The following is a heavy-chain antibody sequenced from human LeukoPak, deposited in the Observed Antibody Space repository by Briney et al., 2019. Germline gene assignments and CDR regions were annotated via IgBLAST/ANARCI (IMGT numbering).Heavy chain of an antibody. CDR2: ISSSGSTI. D-gene: IGHD2-15*01. CDR3: ARDEFDIAYDY. Sequence: PGGSLRLSCAASGFTFSDYYMSWIRQAPGKGLEWVSYISSSGSTIYYADSGKGRFTISRDHAKNSLYLQMNSLRAEDTAVYYCARDEFDIAYDYWGQGTLVTVSS. V-gene: IGHV3-11*01. CDR1: GFTFSDYY. J-gene: IGHJ4*02.